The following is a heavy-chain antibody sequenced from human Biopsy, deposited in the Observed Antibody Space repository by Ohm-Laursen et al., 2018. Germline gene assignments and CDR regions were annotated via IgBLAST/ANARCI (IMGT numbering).Heavy chain of an antibody. Sequence: SETLSLTCTVSGDSISSHYWSWIRQPPGKGLEWIGYVSYTGSTDYNPSLQSRVTISVDTSKNHFSLRLRSVTPADTAMYYCARDRGFYSDRTVPGYFDLWGRGTLVTVSS. V-gene: IGHV4-59*11. J-gene: IGHJ2*01. CDR3: ARDRGFYSDRTVPGYFDL. CDR1: GDSISSHY. CDR2: VSYTGST. D-gene: IGHD3-22*01.